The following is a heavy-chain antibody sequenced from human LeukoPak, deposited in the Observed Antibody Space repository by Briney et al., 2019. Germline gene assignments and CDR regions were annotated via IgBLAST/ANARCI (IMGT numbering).Heavy chain of an antibody. J-gene: IGHJ3*02. CDR1: GGSVSGYY. CDR3: ARGITMIQNAFDI. V-gene: IGHV4-30-2*01. CDR2: IYHSGST. D-gene: IGHD3-22*01. Sequence: SETLSLTCVVSGGSVSGYYWGWIRQPPGKGLEWIGYIYHSGSTYYNPSLKSRVTISVDRSKNQFSLKLSSVTAADTAVYYCARGITMIQNAFDIWGQGTMVTVSS.